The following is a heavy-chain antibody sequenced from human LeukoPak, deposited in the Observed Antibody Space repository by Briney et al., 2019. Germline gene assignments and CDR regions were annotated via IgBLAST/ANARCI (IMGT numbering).Heavy chain of an antibody. CDR1: GFTFSSYS. J-gene: IGHJ3*02. CDR2: ISSSSSYI. D-gene: IGHD1-26*01. V-gene: IGHV3-21*01. CDR3: ATKEGGTYYRPAFDI. Sequence: PGGSLRLSCAASGFTFSSYSMNWVRQAPGKGLEWVSSISSSSSYIYYADSVKGRFTISRDNAKNSLYLQMNSLRAEDTAVYFCATKEGGTYYRPAFDIWGQGTMVTVSS.